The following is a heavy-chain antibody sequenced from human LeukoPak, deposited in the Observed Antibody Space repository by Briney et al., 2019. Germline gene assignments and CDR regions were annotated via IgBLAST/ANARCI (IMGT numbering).Heavy chain of an antibody. CDR1: GGSFSGYY. CDR2: INHSGST. D-gene: IGHD1-1*01. Sequence: PSETLSLTCAVYGGSFSGYYWSGIRQPPGKGLEGIGEINHSGSTNYNPSLKSRVTISVDTSKNQFSLKLSSVTAADTAVYYCARTGRGVSFDPWGQGTLVTVSS. CDR3: ARTGRGVSFDP. J-gene: IGHJ5*02. V-gene: IGHV4-34*01.